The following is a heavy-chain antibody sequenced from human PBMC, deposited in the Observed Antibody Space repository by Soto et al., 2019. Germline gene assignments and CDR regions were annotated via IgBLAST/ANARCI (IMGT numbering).Heavy chain of an antibody. CDR2: IYYSGST. J-gene: IGHJ5*02. D-gene: IGHD6-19*01. CDR1: GGSISSYY. V-gene: IGHV4-59*01. Sequence: SETLSLTCTVSGGSISSYYWSWIRQPPGKGLEWIGYIYYSGSTNYNPSLKSRVTISVDTSKNQFSLKLSSVTAADTAVYYCAVAVAGTHPPENWFDPWGQGTLVTVSS. CDR3: AVAVAGTHPPENWFDP.